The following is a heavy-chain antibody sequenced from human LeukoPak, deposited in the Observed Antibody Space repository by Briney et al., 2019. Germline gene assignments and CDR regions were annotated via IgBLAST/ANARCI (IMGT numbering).Heavy chain of an antibody. Sequence: SVKVSCKASGGTFSSYAISWVRQAPGQGLEWMGVIIPIFGTANYAQKFQGRVTITTDESTSTAYMELSSLRSEDTAVYYCARGGDAGAEYYFDYWGQGTLVTVSS. D-gene: IGHD1-26*01. J-gene: IGHJ4*02. CDR2: IIPIFGTA. CDR3: ARGGDAGAEYYFDY. CDR1: GGTFSSYA. V-gene: IGHV1-69*05.